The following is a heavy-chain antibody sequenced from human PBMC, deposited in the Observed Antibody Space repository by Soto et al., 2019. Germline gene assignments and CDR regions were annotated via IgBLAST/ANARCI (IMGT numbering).Heavy chain of an antibody. CDR1: KSIFTGYG. J-gene: IGHJ4*02. D-gene: IGHD1-1*01. CDR2: IRFDGTDE. Sequence: PGGSLRLSCAASKSIFTGYGMHWVRQTPGKGLEWVAVIRFDGTDEHYADSVKGRFTISRDNSKNMVYLQMNSLRVEDTALYYCARDGVGGTPFRGLLDKWGQGTLVTVSS. CDR3: ARDGVGGTPFRGLLDK. V-gene: IGHV3-33*01.